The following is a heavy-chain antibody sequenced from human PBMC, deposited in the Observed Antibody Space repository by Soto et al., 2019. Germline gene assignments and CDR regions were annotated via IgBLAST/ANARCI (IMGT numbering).Heavy chain of an antibody. V-gene: IGHV1-46*03. CDR3: GRGLAAGDY. Sequence: QVQLVQSGAEVVKPGASVRLSCKASGYTFSNFYIHWVRQAPGQGLGWMAIINPNGGSTNYAQKFQGRVTTTRDTSATTVYMELSSLRSEDTAVYYCGRGLAAGDYWGQGALVTVSS. CDR1: GYTFSNFY. CDR2: INPNGGST. D-gene: IGHD6-19*01. J-gene: IGHJ4*02.